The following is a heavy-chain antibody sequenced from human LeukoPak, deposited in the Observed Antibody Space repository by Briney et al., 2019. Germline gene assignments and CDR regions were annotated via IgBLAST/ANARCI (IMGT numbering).Heavy chain of an antibody. J-gene: IGHJ4*02. CDR3: AKYLGMIVVVTYDY. CDR1: GFTFSSYA. V-gene: IGHV3-23*01. D-gene: IGHD3-22*01. Sequence: QSGGSLRLSCAASGFTFSSYAMSWVRQAPGKGLEWVSAISGSGGSTYYADSVKGRFTISRDNSKNTLYLQMNSLRAEDTAVYYCAKYLGMIVVVTYDYWGQGTLVTVSS. CDR2: ISGSGGST.